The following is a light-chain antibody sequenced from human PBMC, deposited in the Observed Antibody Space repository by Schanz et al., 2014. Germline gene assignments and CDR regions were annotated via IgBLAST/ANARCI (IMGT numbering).Light chain of an antibody. Sequence: QSVLTQPPSVSGAPGQRVTISCTGSSSNIGAGYDVHWYQQLPGTAPKLLIYGNSNRPSGVPDRFSGSKSGTSASLAITGLQAEDEADYYCSSYAGSNNYVFGTGTKFTVL. V-gene: IGLV1-40*01. CDR3: SSYAGSNNYV. CDR2: GNS. CDR1: SSNIGAGYD. J-gene: IGLJ1*01.